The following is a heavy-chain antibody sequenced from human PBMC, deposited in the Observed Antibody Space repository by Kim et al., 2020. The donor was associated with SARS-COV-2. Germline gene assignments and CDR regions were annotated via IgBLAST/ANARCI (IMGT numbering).Heavy chain of an antibody. D-gene: IGHD6-13*01. CDR2: INHSGST. V-gene: IGHV4-34*01. Sequence: SETLSLTCAVYGGSFSGYYWSWIRQPPGKGLEWIWEINHSGSTNYNPSLKSRVTISVDTSKNQFSLKLSSVTAADTAVYYCARSWYSSSWYTSYGSWFDPWGQGTLVTVSS. CDR1: GGSFSGYY. CDR3: ARSWYSSSWYTSYGSWFDP. J-gene: IGHJ5*02.